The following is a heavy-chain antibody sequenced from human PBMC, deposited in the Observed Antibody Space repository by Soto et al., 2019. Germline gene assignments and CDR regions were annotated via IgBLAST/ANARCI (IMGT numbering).Heavy chain of an antibody. CDR3: ARLCSSLYSSSWRYYYYYYMDV. CDR2: IYYSGST. D-gene: IGHD6-13*01. J-gene: IGHJ6*03. V-gene: IGHV4-39*01. CDR1: GGSISSSSYY. Sequence: QLQLQESGPGLVKPSETLSLTCTVSGGSISSSSYYWGWIRQPPGKGLEWIGSIYYSGSTYYNPSLKSRVTISVDTSKNQFSLKLSSVTAADMAVYYCARLCSSLYSSSWRYYYYYYMDVWGKGTTVTVSS.